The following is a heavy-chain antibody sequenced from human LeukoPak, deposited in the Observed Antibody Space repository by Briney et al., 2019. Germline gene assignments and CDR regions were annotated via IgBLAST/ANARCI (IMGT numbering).Heavy chain of an antibody. V-gene: IGHV1-3*01. D-gene: IGHD2-15*01. Sequence: ASAKVSCKASGYTFISYAMHWVRQAPGQRLEWMGWINAGNGNTKYSQKFQGRVTITRDTSASTAYMELSSLRPGDTAVYYCARDRGYCSGGSCSGHYYYGMDVWGQGTTVTVSS. CDR1: GYTFISYA. CDR2: INAGNGNT. J-gene: IGHJ6*02. CDR3: ARDRGYCSGGSCSGHYYYGMDV.